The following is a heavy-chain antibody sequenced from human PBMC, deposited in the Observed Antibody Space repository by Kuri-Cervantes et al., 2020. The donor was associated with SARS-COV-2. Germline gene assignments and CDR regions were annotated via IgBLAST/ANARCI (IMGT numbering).Heavy chain of an antibody. D-gene: IGHD6-13*01. CDR1: GYTFTGYY. V-gene: IGHV1-2*02. CDR2: INPNSGGT. J-gene: IGHJ6*01. CDR3: ASPLIAAAGRLPSYGMDV. Sequence: ASVKVSCKASGYTFTGYYMHWVRQAPGQGLEWMGWINPNSGGTNYAQKFQGRVTMTRDTSISTAYMELSRLRSDDTAVYYCASPLIAAAGRLPSYGMDVWGQGNTVNVSS.